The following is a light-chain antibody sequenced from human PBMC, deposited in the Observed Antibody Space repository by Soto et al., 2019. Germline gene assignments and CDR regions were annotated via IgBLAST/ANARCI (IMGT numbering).Light chain of an antibody. J-gene: IGLJ1*01. CDR3: SSYTSSGTYV. V-gene: IGLV2-14*01. CDR2: EVS. Sequence: QSALTQPASVSGPPGQSNTISCTGTSSDVGGYGSVSWYQQHPGKAPKLMIYEVSNRPSGVSNRFSGSKSGNTASLTISGLQAEDDADYYCSSYTSSGTYVFGTGTKVTVL. CDR1: SSDVGGYGS.